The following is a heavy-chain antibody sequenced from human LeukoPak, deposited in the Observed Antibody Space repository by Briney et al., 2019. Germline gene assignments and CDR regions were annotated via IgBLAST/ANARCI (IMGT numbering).Heavy chain of an antibody. CDR1: TFTFNNHD. D-gene: IGHD6-19*01. CDR3: AREATWGQWYFDH. Sequence: GGYLRLSCVASTFTFNNHDMHWVRQAPGKGLEWVAVIAADGGVKHYANSVKGRFILYRDDSKNTVYLQMNNVIVEDTAVYYCAREATWGQWYFDHWGQGTPVTVSS. J-gene: IGHJ4*02. V-gene: IGHV3-30*03. CDR2: IAADGGVK.